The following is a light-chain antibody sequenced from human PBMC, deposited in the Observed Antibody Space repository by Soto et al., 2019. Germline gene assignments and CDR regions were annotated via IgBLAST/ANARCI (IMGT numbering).Light chain of an antibody. Sequence: QSALTQPASVSGSPGQSITISCTGTSSDVGGYNYVSWYQQHPGKAPKLMIYDVSNRPSVVSNRFSGSKSGNTASLTISGLQAEDDADYDCSSYTSSRTLYVFGTGTKLTVL. CDR1: SSDVGGYNY. V-gene: IGLV2-14*01. J-gene: IGLJ1*01. CDR3: SSYTSSRTLYV. CDR2: DVS.